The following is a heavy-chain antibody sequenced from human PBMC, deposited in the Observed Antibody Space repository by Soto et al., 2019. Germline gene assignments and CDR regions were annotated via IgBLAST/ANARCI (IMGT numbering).Heavy chain of an antibody. CDR2: IYYSGST. CDR1: GGSVSSGSYY. D-gene: IGHD3-9*01. V-gene: IGHV4-61*01. Sequence: PSETLSLTCTVSGGSVSSGSYYWSWIRQPPGKGLEWIGYIYYSGSTNYNPSLKSRVTISVDTSKNQFSLKLSSVTAADTAVYYCAREHMRYFDWLPLNWFDPWGQGTLVTSPQ. J-gene: IGHJ5*02. CDR3: AREHMRYFDWLPLNWFDP.